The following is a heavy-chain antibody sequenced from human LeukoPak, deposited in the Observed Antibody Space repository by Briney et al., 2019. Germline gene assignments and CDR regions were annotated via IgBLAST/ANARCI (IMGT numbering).Heavy chain of an antibody. V-gene: IGHV3-53*01. Sequence: GGSLRLSCAASGFTVSSNYMSWVRQAPGKGLEWVSVIYSGGSTYYADSVKGRFTISRDNSKNTLYLQMNSLKTEDTAVYYCTTELRWELQTNYWGQGTLVTVSS. CDR1: GFTVSSNY. J-gene: IGHJ4*02. CDR3: TTELRWELQTNY. CDR2: IYSGGST. D-gene: IGHD4-23*01.